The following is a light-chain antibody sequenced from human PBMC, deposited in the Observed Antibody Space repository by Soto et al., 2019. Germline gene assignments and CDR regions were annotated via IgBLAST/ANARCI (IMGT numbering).Light chain of an antibody. Sequence: QSVLTQPASVSGSTGQSITISCTGTSSDVGAYNYVSWYQQHQGKAPKLMIYEVSNRPSGVSNRFSGSKSGNTASLTISGLQAEDEGDYYCSSYTSGSTWVFGGGTKLTVL. CDR3: SSYTSGSTWV. CDR2: EVS. V-gene: IGLV2-14*01. J-gene: IGLJ3*02. CDR1: SSDVGAYNY.